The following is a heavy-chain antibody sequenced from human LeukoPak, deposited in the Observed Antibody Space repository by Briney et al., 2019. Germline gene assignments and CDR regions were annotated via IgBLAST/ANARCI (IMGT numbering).Heavy chain of an antibody. D-gene: IGHD1-14*01. CDR2: IYYSGST. Sequence: SETLSLTCTVSGGSISSSSYYWGWIRQPPGKRLEWIGSIYYSGSTYYSPSLKSRVTISVDTSKSQFSLKLSSVTAADTAAYYCARRPGYYFYYMDVWGNGTTVTVSS. CDR3: ARRPGYYFYYMDV. J-gene: IGHJ6*03. CDR1: GGSISSSSYY. V-gene: IGHV4-39*07.